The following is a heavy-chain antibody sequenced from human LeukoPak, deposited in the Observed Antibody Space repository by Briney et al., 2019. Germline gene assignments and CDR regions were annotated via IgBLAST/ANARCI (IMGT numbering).Heavy chain of an antibody. CDR1: GFTFSSYS. Sequence: GGSLRLSCAASGFTFSSYSMNWVRQAPGKGLEWVSSISTSSSYIHYADSVRGRFTISRDNAKNSLYLQMNSLRAEDTAVYYCARGTLNIPGEHGAFDYWGQGTLVTVSS. CDR2: ISTSSSYI. CDR3: ARGTLNIPGEHGAFDY. J-gene: IGHJ4*02. V-gene: IGHV3-21*01. D-gene: IGHD1-14*01.